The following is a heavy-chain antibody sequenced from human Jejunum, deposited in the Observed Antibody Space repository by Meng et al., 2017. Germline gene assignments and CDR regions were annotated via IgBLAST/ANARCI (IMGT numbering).Heavy chain of an antibody. J-gene: IGHJ4*02. CDR3: AGAPNSKYYDY. CDR2: IKEDGSEK. CDR1: GFSFYNYW. V-gene: IGHV3-7*01. Sequence: GESLKISCEASGFSFYNYWMSWVRQVPGKGLEWVANIKEDGSEKNYVDSVKGRFTISRDNAKDSLWLQMNSLRGEDTAVYYCAGAPNSKYYDYWGQGILVTVSS. D-gene: IGHD4-23*01.